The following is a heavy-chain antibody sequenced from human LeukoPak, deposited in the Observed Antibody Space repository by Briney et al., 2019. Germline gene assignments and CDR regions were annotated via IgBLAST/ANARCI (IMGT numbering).Heavy chain of an antibody. CDR3: ARDATSSGWLWRHYYYMDV. CDR1: RYTFTGYY. V-gene: IGHV1-2*02. CDR2: INPNSGGT. J-gene: IGHJ6*03. Sequence: ASVKVSCKASRYTFTGYYMHWVRQAPGQGLEWMGWINPNSGGTNYAQKFQGRVTMTRDTSISTAYMELSRLRSDDTAVYYCARDATSSGWLWRHYYYMDVWGKGTTVTVSS. D-gene: IGHD6-19*01.